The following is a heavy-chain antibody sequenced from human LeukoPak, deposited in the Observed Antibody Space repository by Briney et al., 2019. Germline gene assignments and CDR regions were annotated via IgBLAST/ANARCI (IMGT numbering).Heavy chain of an antibody. V-gene: IGHV1-18*04. CDR3: ARGTRGCTSRLIDY. CDR2: ISANNGNT. J-gene: IGHJ4*02. CDR1: GYTFISYG. D-gene: IGHD6-19*01. Sequence: ASVKVSCKASGYTFISYGFDWVGQAPGQGQEWMGWISANNGNTKYTKKLQDRVTMTTDTSTSTAYMELRSLTSDDTAVYYCARGTRGCTSRLIDYWGQGTLVTVSS.